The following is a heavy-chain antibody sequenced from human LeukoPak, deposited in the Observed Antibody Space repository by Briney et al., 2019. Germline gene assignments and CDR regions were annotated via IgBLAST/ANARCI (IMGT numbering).Heavy chain of an antibody. CDR3: AKRGYYYDSSGYNSEYYYYYMDV. J-gene: IGHJ6*03. CDR1: GFTFSSYG. CDR2: IRFDGSNK. V-gene: IGHV3-30*02. D-gene: IGHD3-22*01. Sequence: GGSLRLSCAASGFTFSSYGMHWVRPAPGKGLEWVSFIRFDGSNKYYADSVKGRFTISRDNSKNTLYLQMNSLRAEDTAVYYCAKRGYYYDSSGYNSEYYYYYMDVWGKGTTVTVSS.